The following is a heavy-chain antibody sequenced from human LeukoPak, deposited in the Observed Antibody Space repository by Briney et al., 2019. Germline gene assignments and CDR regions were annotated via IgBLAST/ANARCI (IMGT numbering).Heavy chain of an antibody. D-gene: IGHD3-10*01. CDR1: GFTFSSYE. CDR2: IFSDGST. Sequence: GGSLRLSCAASGFTFSSYEMNWVRQAPGKGLEWVSVIFSDGSTYYADSVKGRFTISRDNSKNTLYLQMNTLRAEDTAVYYCARDHFALGSYPNPWGQGTLVTVSS. J-gene: IGHJ5*02. V-gene: IGHV3-66*01. CDR3: ARDHFALGSYPNP.